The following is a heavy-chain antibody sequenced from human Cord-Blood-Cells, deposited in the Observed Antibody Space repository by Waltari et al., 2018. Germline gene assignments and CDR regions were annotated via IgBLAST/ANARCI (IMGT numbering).Heavy chain of an antibody. CDR1: GYTFTSYA. J-gene: IGHJ2*01. CDR2: INAGNGNT. D-gene: IGHD6-6*01. V-gene: IGHV1-3*01. Sequence: QVQLVQSGAEVKKPGDSVKVSCKAPGYTFTSYAMHWVRQAPGQRLEWMGWINAGNGNTKYSQKFQGRVTITRDTSASTAYMELSSLRSEDTAVYYCARGSYSSSSWYFDLWGRGTLVTVSS. CDR3: ARGSYSSSSWYFDL.